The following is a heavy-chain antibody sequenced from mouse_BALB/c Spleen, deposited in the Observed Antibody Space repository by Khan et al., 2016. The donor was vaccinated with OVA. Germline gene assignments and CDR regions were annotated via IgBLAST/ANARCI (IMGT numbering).Heavy chain of an antibody. V-gene: IGHV9-3-1*01. CDR3: ARPPYFSYTVAY. CDR2: INTYTGEP. Sequence: QIQLVQSGPELKKPGETVKISCKASGYTFTSFGINWVKQAPGKGLEWMGWINTYTGEPTYADDFKGRVAFSLETSASTAYLQINNLKNEDTATYFCARPPYFSYTVAYWGQGTSVTVSS. D-gene: IGHD2-10*01. J-gene: IGHJ4*01. CDR1: GYTFTSFG.